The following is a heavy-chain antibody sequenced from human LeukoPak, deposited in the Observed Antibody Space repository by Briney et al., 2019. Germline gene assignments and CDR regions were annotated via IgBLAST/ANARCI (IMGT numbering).Heavy chain of an antibody. D-gene: IGHD5-12*01. CDR1: GFTFSSYA. CDR3: ATVIRSGPYFPNWFDP. Sequence: GGSLRLSCAASGFTFSSYAMSWVRQAPGKGLEWVSAISGSGGSTYYADSVKGRFTISRDDSKNTLYLQMNSLRAEDTAVYYCATVIRSGPYFPNWFDPWGQGTLVTVSS. J-gene: IGHJ5*02. CDR2: ISGSGGST. V-gene: IGHV3-23*01.